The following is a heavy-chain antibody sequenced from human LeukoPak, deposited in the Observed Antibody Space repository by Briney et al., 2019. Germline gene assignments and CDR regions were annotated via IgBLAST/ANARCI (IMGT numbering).Heavy chain of an antibody. V-gene: IGHV3-21*01. D-gene: IGHD6-13*01. J-gene: IGHJ4*02. CDR2: ISSSSSYI. CDR1: GFTFSDYS. CDR3: TSRGNY. Sequence: PGGSLRLSCAASGFTFSDYSMNWVRQAPGKGLGWVSSISSSSSYIFYAESVKGRFTISRDNAKNSLYLQMNSLRAEDTAVYYCTSRGNYWGQGALVTVSS.